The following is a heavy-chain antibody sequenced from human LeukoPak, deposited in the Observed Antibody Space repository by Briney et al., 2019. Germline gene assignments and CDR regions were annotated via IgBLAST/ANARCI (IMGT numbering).Heavy chain of an antibody. J-gene: IGHJ4*02. Sequence: ASVKVPCKASGGTFSSYAISWVRQAPGQGLEWMGGIIPIFGTANYAQKSQGRVTITADESTSTAYMELSSLRSEDTAVYYCARGIEWETTHDYWGQGTLVTVSS. D-gene: IGHD1-26*01. V-gene: IGHV1-69*13. CDR3: ARGIEWETTHDY. CDR1: GGTFSSYA. CDR2: IIPIFGTA.